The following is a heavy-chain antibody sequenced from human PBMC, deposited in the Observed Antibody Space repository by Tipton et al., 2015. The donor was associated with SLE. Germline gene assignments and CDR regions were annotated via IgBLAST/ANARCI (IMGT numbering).Heavy chain of an antibody. V-gene: IGHV4-34*01. D-gene: IGHD3-3*01. Sequence: TLSLTCAVYGGSFSGYYWSWIRQPPGEGLEWIGEINHSGSTNYNPSLKSRVTISVDTSKNQFSLKLSSVTAADTAVYYCARVFFGEVVMHYYYYMDVWGKGTTVTVSS. CDR2: INHSGST. J-gene: IGHJ6*03. CDR1: GGSFSGYY. CDR3: ARVFFGEVVMHYYYYMDV.